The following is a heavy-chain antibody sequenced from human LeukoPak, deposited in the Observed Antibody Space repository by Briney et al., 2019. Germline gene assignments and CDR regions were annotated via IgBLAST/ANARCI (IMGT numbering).Heavy chain of an antibody. CDR1: GGSVSSYY. CDR2: FHDGGST. Sequence: SETLSLTCSVSGGSVSSYYWSWIRQPPGKGLEWIGFFHDGGSTVYSPSFKSRVTISVDPSKNQVYLKLTSVTAADTAVYFCAKFYFDSSGYYDVFDIWGQGTMVTVSS. D-gene: IGHD3-22*01. V-gene: IGHV4-59*02. CDR3: AKFYFDSSGYYDVFDI. J-gene: IGHJ3*02.